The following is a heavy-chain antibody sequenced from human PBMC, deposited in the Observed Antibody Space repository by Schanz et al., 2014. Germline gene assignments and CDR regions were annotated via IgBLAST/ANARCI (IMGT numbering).Heavy chain of an antibody. D-gene: IGHD2-2*01. CDR1: GFTFSSYA. J-gene: IGHJ4*02. V-gene: IGHV3-13*05. CDR2: IGPASDP. CDR3: ARGRRGDCRRTSCTYYFDY. Sequence: EVELVESGGGLVQPGGSLRLSCAASGFTFSSYAMSWVRQAIGKGLEWVSGIGPASDPYYAGSVKGRFTISRENGKNSLYLQMNSLRAGDTAVYYCARGRRGDCRRTSCTYYFDYWGQGTLVTVSS.